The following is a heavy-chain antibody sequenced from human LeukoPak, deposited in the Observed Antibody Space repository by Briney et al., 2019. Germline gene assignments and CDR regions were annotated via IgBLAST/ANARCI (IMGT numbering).Heavy chain of an antibody. J-gene: IGHJ3*02. Sequence: SETLSLTCIVPGYSISTGYYWGWIRQPPGKGLEWIGRISTRGSTNYNTSLKSRLTLSIDTSNNQFSLSLNSVTAADTAIYYCARDLLRGESGSWFEGFDIWGQGTKVTVSS. CDR3: ARDLLRGESGSWFEGFDI. V-gene: IGHV4-38-2*02. CDR1: GYSISTGYY. D-gene: IGHD6-13*01. CDR2: ISTRGST.